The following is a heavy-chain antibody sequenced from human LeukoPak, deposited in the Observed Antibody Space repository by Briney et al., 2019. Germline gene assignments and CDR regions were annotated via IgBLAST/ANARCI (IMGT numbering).Heavy chain of an antibody. CDR2: IYYTGGT. V-gene: IGHV4-39*01. D-gene: IGHD3-16*01. Sequence: SETLSLTCTISGSSITSVSHYWGWIRQPPGKGLEWIGDIYYTGGTYYSPSLRSRVTMSVHTSENQFSLRLNSVTAVDTAVYYCARRWGNIVGVTYEYWGQGTLVTVSS. J-gene: IGHJ4*02. CDR3: ARRWGNIVGVTYEY. CDR1: GSSITSVSHY.